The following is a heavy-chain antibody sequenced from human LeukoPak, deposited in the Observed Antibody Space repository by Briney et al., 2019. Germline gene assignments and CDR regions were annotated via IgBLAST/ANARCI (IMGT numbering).Heavy chain of an antibody. J-gene: IGHJ4*02. CDR3: AKGYIAAAGTLSY. CDR1: GFTFSSYA. D-gene: IGHD6-13*01. Sequence: PGGSLRLSCAASGFTFSSYAMSWVRQAPGKGLEWVSGISGSAESTFYADSVKGRFTISRDNSKNTLYLQMNSLRAEDTAVYYCAKGYIAAAGTLSYWGQGTLVTVSS. CDR2: ISGSAEST. V-gene: IGHV3-23*01.